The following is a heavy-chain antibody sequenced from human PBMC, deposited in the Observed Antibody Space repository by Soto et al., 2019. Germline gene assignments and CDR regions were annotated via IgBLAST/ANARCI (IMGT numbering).Heavy chain of an antibody. CDR3: AIAWAAAGKGWFDP. Sequence: QVQLQESGPGLVKPSETLSLTCTVSGGSISNYYWSWIRQPAGKGLEWIGRIYTSGSTNYNPSLKSRVTMSLDTSKNQFSLKLSSVTAADTAVYYCAIAWAAAGKGWFDPWGQGTLVTVSS. V-gene: IGHV4-4*07. CDR1: GGSISNYY. J-gene: IGHJ5*02. CDR2: IYTSGST. D-gene: IGHD6-13*01.